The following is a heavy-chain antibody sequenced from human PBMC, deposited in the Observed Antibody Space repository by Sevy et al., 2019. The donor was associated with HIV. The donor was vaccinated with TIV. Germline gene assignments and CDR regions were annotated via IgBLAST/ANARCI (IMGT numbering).Heavy chain of an antibody. Sequence: GGSLRLSCAASGFTFSSYSLNWVRQAPGKGLEWVSFISGISNYIYYEDSVKGRFSISRDNAKDSAYLQMNSLRAEDTAIYYCARGAQTYDAFDVWGQGTMVTVSS. J-gene: IGHJ3*01. CDR2: ISGISNYI. CDR1: GFTFSSYS. CDR3: ARGAQTYDAFDV. V-gene: IGHV3-21*01.